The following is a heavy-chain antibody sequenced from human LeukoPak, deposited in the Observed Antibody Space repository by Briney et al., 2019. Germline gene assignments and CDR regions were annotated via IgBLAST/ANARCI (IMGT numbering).Heavy chain of an antibody. J-gene: IGHJ4*02. D-gene: IGHD3-22*01. CDR2: INPNSGGT. CDR3: ARERDYYDSSGYYYATYFDY. V-gene: IGHV1-2*02. CDR1: GYTFTGYY. Sequence: ASVKVSCKASGYTFTGYYMHWVRQAPGQGLEWMGWINPNSGGTNYAQKFQGRVTMTRDTSISTAYMELSRLRSDDTAVYYCARERDYYDSSGYYYATYFDYWGQGTLVTVSS.